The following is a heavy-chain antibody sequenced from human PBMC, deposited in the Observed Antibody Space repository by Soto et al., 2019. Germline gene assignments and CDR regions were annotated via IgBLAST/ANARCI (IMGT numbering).Heavy chain of an antibody. Sequence: EVQLVESGGGLVQPGGSLRLSCAASGFNFGNNWMHWVRQAPGKGLEWVSRMNSDGRTTNYADSVKGRFTVSRDNARNTLYLQMNSLRAEDTAVYYCATDEVDYWGPVTLVTVSA. CDR3: ATDEVDY. J-gene: IGHJ4*02. CDR2: MNSDGRTT. V-gene: IGHV3-74*01. CDR1: GFNFGNNW.